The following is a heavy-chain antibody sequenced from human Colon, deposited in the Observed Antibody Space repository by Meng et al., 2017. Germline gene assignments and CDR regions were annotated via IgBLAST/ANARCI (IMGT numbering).Heavy chain of an antibody. Sequence: GRLQDPGPGLVKPSGTLSLTCTVSGDSISSDIWWSWVRQPPGKGLEWIGEVYHRGDTNYNPSLKSRVVISVDRSKNQFSLNLSSVTAADTAVYYCGRDQGRQLINHWGQGTLVTVSS. D-gene: IGHD1-1*01. CDR1: GDSISSDIW. J-gene: IGHJ4*02. CDR2: VYHRGDT. CDR3: GRDQGRQLINH. V-gene: IGHV4-4*02.